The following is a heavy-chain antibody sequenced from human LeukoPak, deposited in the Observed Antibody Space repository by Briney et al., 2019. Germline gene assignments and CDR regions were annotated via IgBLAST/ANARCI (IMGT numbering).Heavy chain of an antibody. J-gene: IGHJ4*02. CDR1: GYTFTGYY. CDR3: ARSKSGGNSAVDY. Sequence: KVSCKASGYTFTGYYMHWVRQAPGQGLEWMGRIIPILGIANYAQKFQGRVTITADKSTSTAYMELSSLRSEDTAVYYCARSKSGGNSAVDYWGQGTLVTVSS. V-gene: IGHV1-69*02. D-gene: IGHD4-23*01. CDR2: IIPILGIA.